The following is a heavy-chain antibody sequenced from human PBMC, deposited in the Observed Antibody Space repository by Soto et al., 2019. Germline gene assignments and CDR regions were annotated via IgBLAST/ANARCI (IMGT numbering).Heavy chain of an antibody. CDR2: IYYSGST. CDR1: GGSISSYY. J-gene: IGHJ4*02. V-gene: IGHV4-59*01. Sequence: QVQLQESGPGLVTPSETLSLTCTVSGGSISSYYWSWIRQPPGKGLEWIGYIYYSGSTNYNPSLKSRVTISVDRSKNQFSLKLSSVTAADTAVYYCARRYDGNFDYWGQGTLVTVSS. CDR3: ARRYDGNFDY. D-gene: IGHD1-26*01.